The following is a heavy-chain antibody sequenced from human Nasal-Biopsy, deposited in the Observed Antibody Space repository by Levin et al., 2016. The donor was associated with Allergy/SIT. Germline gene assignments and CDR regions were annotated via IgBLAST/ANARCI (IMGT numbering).Heavy chain of an antibody. D-gene: IGHD3-16*02. CDR1: GFTFSSYW. J-gene: IGHJ4*02. V-gene: IGHV3-7*04. CDR2: IKQDGSEK. CDR3: ARGYSEFSDDFDL. Sequence: GESLKISCAASGFTFSSYWMSWVRQAPGKGLEWVANIKQDGSEKYFVDSVRGRFTISRDNAENSLFLQMNSLRVEDTGLYYCARGYSEFSDDFDLWGQGSLV.